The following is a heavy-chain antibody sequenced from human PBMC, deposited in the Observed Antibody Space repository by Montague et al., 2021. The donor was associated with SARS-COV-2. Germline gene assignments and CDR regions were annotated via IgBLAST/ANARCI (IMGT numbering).Heavy chain of an antibody. V-gene: IGHV4-39*01. Sequence: SETLSLTCTVSGGSVSSSTYLWGWIRQPPGKGLEWIGSINYSGRTHSKPSHMSRVTISVDTSKNQFSPKLTSVTAADMAIYYCARTYGSGRGDAFDSWGQGTMVIVST. D-gene: IGHD3-10*01. CDR2: INYSGRT. CDR3: ARTYGSGRGDAFDS. CDR1: GGSVSSSTYL. J-gene: IGHJ3*01.